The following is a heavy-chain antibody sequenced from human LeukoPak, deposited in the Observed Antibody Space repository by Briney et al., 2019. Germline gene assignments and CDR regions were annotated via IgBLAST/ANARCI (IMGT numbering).Heavy chain of an antibody. V-gene: IGHV5-51*01. J-gene: IGHJ4*02. CDR2: LYPGDSDT. Sequence: PGESLKISCQVSEYIFTDYWIGWVRQMPGKGLESVGILYPGDSDTTYSPSFQGQVTISADRSSSTVYLHWSSLKASDTAMYYCARQSRDGSKSRGYFFDSWGQGTLVTVSS. D-gene: IGHD3-10*01. CDR1: EYIFTDYW. CDR3: ARQSRDGSKSRGYFFDS.